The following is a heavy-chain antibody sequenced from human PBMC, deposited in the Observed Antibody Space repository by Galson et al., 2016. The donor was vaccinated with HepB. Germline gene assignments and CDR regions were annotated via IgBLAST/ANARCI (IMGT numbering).Heavy chain of an antibody. CDR3: AGEYVDSSGFPPYFHGMDV. J-gene: IGHJ6*02. CDR1: GFTVSTNF. D-gene: IGHD3-22*01. CDR2: IYSGGST. V-gene: IGHV3-53*01. Sequence: SLRLSCAASGFTVSTNFMSWVRQAPGKGLEWVAVIYSGGSTYDADSVKGRFTISRDSSKNTMYLQMNSLRAEDTAVYYCAGEYVDSSGFPPYFHGMDVWGQGTTVSVTS.